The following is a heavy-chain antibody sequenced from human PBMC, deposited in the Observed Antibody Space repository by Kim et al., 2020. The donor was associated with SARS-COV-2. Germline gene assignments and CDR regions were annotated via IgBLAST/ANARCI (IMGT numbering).Heavy chain of an antibody. Sequence: ASVKVSCKASGYTFTSYYMHWVRQAPGQGLEWMGIINPSGGSTSYAQKFQGRVTMTRDTSTSTVYMELSSLRSEDTAVYYCARRSSWGEDYYYGMDVWGQGTTVTVSS. CDR1: GYTFTSYY. CDR2: INPSGGST. D-gene: IGHD6-13*01. V-gene: IGHV1-46*01. J-gene: IGHJ6*02. CDR3: ARRSSWGEDYYYGMDV.